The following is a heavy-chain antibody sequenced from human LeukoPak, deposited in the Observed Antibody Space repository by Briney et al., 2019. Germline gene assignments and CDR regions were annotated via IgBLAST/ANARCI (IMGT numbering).Heavy chain of an antibody. D-gene: IGHD3-22*01. V-gene: IGHV1-46*01. CDR2: INPSGGSI. CDR3: ARSYIRTYYAESGVDY. J-gene: IGHJ4*02. CDR1: GYTFINYN. Sequence: GASVKVSCKASGYTFINYNMHWVRHAPGQGLEWMGIINPSGGSIRYAQKFQGRVTMTRDTSTSTVYMELSSRSSKDTAWYYCARSYIRTYYAESGVDYWGQGTLVTVSS.